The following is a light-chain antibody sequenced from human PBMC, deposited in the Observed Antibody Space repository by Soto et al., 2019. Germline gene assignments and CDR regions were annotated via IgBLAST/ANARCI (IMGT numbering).Light chain of an antibody. V-gene: IGKV1-5*03. Sequence: IQMTQVPSTLSGSLGDRLSITCRASQTISSWLAWYQQKPGKAPKLLIYKASTLKSGVPSRFSGSGSGTEFTLTISSLQPDDFATYYCQHYNSYSEAFGQGTKVDIK. CDR1: QTISSW. J-gene: IGKJ1*01. CDR2: KAS. CDR3: QHYNSYSEA.